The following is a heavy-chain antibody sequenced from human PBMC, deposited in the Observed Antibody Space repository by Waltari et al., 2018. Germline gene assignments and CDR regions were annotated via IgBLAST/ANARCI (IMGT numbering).Heavy chain of an antibody. J-gene: IGHJ4*02. CDR1: GLIVGSNY. Sequence: EVQVVESGGGLIQPGGSLRLSCAVHGLIVGSNYMSWVRQCPGKGLEWVSVIYSGGSSYYVDSVKGRFTISRDNSKNTIYLEMNSLRGEDTAVYFCVGHRFGSGSYFDYWGQGTPVTVSS. CDR3: VGHRFGSGSYFDY. D-gene: IGHD3-10*01. V-gene: IGHV3-53*01. CDR2: IYSGGSS.